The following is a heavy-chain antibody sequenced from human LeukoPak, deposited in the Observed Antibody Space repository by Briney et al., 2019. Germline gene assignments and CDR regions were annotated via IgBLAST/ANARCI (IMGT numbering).Heavy chain of an antibody. V-gene: IGHV4-4*02. J-gene: IGHJ4*02. CDR2: IYHSGST. D-gene: IGHD4-23*01. CDR3: ARGHALRWEPFDY. Sequence: SETLSLTCAVSGGSISSSNWWSWVRQPPGKGLEWIGEIYHSGSTNYNPSLKSRVTISVDTSKNQFSLKLSSVTAADTAVYYCARGHALRWEPFDYWGQGTLVTVSS. CDR1: GGSISSSNW.